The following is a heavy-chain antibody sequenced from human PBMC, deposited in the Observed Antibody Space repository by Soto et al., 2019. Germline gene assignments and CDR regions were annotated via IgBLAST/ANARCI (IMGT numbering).Heavy chain of an antibody. CDR3: ARRIDGFTPHFDY. J-gene: IGHJ4*02. CDR1: GYSFTSYW. Sequence: PGESLKISCKGSGYSFTSYWIGWVLQMPGKGLEWMGIIYPGDSDTRYSPSFQGQVTISADKSISTAYLQGSSLKASDTDMYYCARRIDGFTPHFDYWGQGTLVTVSS. CDR2: IYPGDSDT. V-gene: IGHV5-51*01. D-gene: IGHD2-15*01.